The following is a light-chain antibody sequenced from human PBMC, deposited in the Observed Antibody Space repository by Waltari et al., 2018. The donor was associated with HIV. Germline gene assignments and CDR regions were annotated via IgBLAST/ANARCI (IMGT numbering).Light chain of an antibody. V-gene: IGLV1-40*01. CDR2: DNN. J-gene: IGLJ2*01. CDR3: QSFDSGLTAVV. Sequence: QSVLTQPPSVSGAPGQRVSISCTGSSPNLGAGFDAQWYQQLPGAAPRLLIYDNNNRPSGVPGRFSGSRSGTSASLAITGLQADDEADYYCQSFDSGLTAVVFGGGTKLTVL. CDR1: SPNLGAGFD.